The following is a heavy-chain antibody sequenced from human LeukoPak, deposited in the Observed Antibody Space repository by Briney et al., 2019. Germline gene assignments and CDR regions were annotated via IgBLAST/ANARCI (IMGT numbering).Heavy chain of an antibody. D-gene: IGHD3-22*01. Sequence: GGSLRLSCAASGFTFSDYYMSWIRQAPGKGLEWVSFISSRSSTIDYADSVKGRFTISRDNAKNSLYLQMNSLRVEDTAVYYCARSLGDSSGYRLDYWGQGTLVTVSS. V-gene: IGHV3-11*04. CDR1: GFTFSDYY. CDR3: ARSLGDSSGYRLDY. J-gene: IGHJ4*02. CDR2: ISSRSSTI.